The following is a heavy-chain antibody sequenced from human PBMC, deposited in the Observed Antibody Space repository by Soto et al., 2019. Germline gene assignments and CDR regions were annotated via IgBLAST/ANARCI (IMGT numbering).Heavy chain of an antibody. D-gene: IGHD3-10*01. CDR1: GYSFTSYW. CDR3: ARHLRSPTFSDGDYYYGMDV. V-gene: IGHV5-10-1*01. Sequence: PGXSLKISCKGSGYSFTSYWISWGRQMPGRRLEWMGRIDPSDSYTNYSPSFQGHVTISADKSISTAYLQWSSLKASDTAMYYCARHLRSPTFSDGDYYYGMDVWGQGTTVTVSS. J-gene: IGHJ6*02. CDR2: IDPSDSYT.